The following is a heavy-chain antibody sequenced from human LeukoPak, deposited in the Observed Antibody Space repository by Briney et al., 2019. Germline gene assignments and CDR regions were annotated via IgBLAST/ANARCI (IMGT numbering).Heavy chain of an antibody. D-gene: IGHD5-18*01. CDR3: ASGYSYGYLDY. V-gene: IGHV4-39*07. CDR2: IHYSGST. Sequence: PSETLSLTCTVSGGSISSSTYYWGWVRQSPGKGLEWIGTIHYSGSTSYNPSLKSRVTISVDKSKNQFSLKLSSVTAADTAVYYCASGYSYGYLDYWGQGTLVTVSS. J-gene: IGHJ4*02. CDR1: GGSISSSTYY.